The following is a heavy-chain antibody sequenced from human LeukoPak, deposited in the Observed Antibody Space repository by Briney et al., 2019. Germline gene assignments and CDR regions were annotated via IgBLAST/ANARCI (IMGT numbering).Heavy chain of an antibody. CDR2: IYTSGST. CDR3: ARGGYYDSSARR. D-gene: IGHD3-22*01. Sequence: PSETLSPTCTVSGGSISSGSYYWSWIRQPAGKGLEWIGRIYTSGSTNYNPSLKSRVTISVDTSKNQFSLKLSSVTAADTAVYYCARGGYYDSSARRWGQGTMVTVSS. CDR1: GGSISSGSYY. V-gene: IGHV4-61*02. J-gene: IGHJ3*01.